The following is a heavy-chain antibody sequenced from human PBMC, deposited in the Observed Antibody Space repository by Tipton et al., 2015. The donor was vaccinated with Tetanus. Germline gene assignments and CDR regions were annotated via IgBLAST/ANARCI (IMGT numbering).Heavy chain of an antibody. CDR2: SWYDGTDK. CDR1: GFIFSSYG. Sequence: SLRLSCAASGFIFSSYGIHWVRQAPGKGLEWVADSWYDGTDKYYADSVKGRFTISRDNSKNTLYLQMNSLRAEDTAVYYCAREADCSGGSCFSGAFDNWGQGTQVTVSS. J-gene: IGHJ4*02. D-gene: IGHD2-15*01. V-gene: IGHV3-33*01. CDR3: AREADCSGGSCFSGAFDN.